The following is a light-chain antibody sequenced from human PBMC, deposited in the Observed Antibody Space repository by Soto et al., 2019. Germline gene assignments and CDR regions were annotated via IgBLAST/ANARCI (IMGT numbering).Light chain of an antibody. V-gene: IGKV1-39*01. CDR1: QSISNF. J-gene: IGKJ5*01. CDR3: QQSYSTPTVT. CDR2: AAS. Sequence: DIQMTQSPSSLSASVGDRVIINCPPSQSISNFLNWYQQRPGKAHNLMIHAASTLQSGVPSRFSGSGSGTDFTLTISSLQPEDFATYYCQQSYSTPTVTFGQGTRLEIK.